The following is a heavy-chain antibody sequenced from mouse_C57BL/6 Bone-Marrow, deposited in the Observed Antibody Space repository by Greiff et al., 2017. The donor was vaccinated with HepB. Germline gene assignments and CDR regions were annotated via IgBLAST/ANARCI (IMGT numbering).Heavy chain of an antibody. Sequence: VQLQQSGAELARPGASVKMSCKASDYTFTSYTMHWVKQRPGQGLEWIGYINPSSGYTKYNQKFKDKATLTADKSSSTAYMQLSSLTSEDSAVYYCARSGFGAFAYWGQGTLVTVSA. V-gene: IGHV1-4*01. J-gene: IGHJ3*01. D-gene: IGHD3-1*01. CDR3: ARSGFGAFAY. CDR2: INPSSGYT. CDR1: DYTFTSYT.